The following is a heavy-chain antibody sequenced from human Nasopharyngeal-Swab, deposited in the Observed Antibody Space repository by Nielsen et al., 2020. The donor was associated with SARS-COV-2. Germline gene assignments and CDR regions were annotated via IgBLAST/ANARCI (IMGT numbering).Heavy chain of an antibody. Sequence: GGSLRLSCAASGFTFSAHYMDWVRQAPGKGLEWVGSSRNKANSYTTEYAASVKGRFTISRDDSKNSLYLQMSSLRTEDTALYYCARDLSSIWTSGLGVWGQGTTVIVSS. CDR1: GFTFSAHY. CDR2: SRNKANSYTT. D-gene: IGHD6-13*01. V-gene: IGHV3-72*01. J-gene: IGHJ6*02. CDR3: ARDLSSIWTSGLGV.